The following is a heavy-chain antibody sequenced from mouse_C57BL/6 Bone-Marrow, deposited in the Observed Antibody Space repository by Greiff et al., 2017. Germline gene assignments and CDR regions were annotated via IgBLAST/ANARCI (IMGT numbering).Heavy chain of an antibody. CDR1: GFNIKDDY. CDR2: IDPENGDT. Sequence: EVQLQQSGAELVRPGASVKLSCTASGFNIKDDYMHWVKQRPEQGLEWIGWIDPENGDTEYASKFQGKATITADTSSNTAYLQLSSLASDDTAVYCCTGCLGFAYWGQGTLVTVSA. CDR3: TGCLGFAY. J-gene: IGHJ3*01. V-gene: IGHV14-4*01.